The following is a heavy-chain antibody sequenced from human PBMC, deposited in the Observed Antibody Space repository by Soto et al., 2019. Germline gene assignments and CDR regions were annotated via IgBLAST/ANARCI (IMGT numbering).Heavy chain of an antibody. CDR2: INPGNGNT. V-gene: IGHV1-3*01. CDR3: ARLKYSSGWYSFDY. D-gene: IGHD6-19*01. Sequence: ASVKVSCKASGYIFTSLAMHWVRQAPGQRLEWMGWINPGNGNTKYSQKFQGRVTITRDTSASTAYMELSSLRSEDTAVYYCARLKYSSGWYSFDYWGQGTLVTVSS. CDR1: GYIFTSLA. J-gene: IGHJ4*02.